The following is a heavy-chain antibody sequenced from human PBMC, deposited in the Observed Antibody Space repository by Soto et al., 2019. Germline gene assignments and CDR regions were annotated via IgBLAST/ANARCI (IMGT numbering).Heavy chain of an antibody. CDR2: IKSKTDGGTT. J-gene: IGHJ3*02. CDR1: GFTFSNAW. CDR3: TTNYYDSRGVGAFDI. Sequence: GSLRLSCAASGFTFSNAWMSWVRQAPGKGLEWVGRIKSKTDGGTTDYAAPVKGRFTISRDDSKNTLYLQMNSLKTEDTAVYYCTTNYYDSRGVGAFDIWGQGTMVTVSS. D-gene: IGHD3-22*01. V-gene: IGHV3-15*01.